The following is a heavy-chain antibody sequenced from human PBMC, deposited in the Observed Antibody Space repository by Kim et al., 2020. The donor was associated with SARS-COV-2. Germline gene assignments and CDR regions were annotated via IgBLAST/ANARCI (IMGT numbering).Heavy chain of an antibody. CDR3: AKDLGSSSSLGGFDY. Sequence: SVKGRFTISRDNSKNTLYLQMNSLRAEDTAVYYCAKDLGSSSSLGGFDYWGQGTLVTVSS. V-gene: IGHV3-30*02. D-gene: IGHD6-6*01. J-gene: IGHJ4*02.